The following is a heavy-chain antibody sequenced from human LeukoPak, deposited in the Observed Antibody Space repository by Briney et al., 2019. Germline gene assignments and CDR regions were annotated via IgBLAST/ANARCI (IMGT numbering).Heavy chain of an antibody. CDR1: GYTFTSYD. CDR2: MNPNGGNT. Sequence: GASVKVSGKASGYTFTSYDINWVRQATGQGLEWMGWMNPNGGNTGYAQKFQGRVTMTRNTSISTAYMELSSLGSEDAAVYYCARVGYDSSGYNMDVWGKGTTVTVSS. J-gene: IGHJ6*03. D-gene: IGHD3-22*01. V-gene: IGHV1-8*01. CDR3: ARVGYDSSGYNMDV.